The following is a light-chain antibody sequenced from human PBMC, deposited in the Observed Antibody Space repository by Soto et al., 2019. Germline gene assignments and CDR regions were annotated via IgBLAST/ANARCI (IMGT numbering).Light chain of an antibody. CDR3: SSYTSTSTLVL. V-gene: IGLV2-14*01. Sequence: QSVLTQPASVSGSPGQSITISCTGSSSDVGGYNYVSWYQQHPGKAPKLMIYEVSNRPSGVSNRFSGSKSGNTASLTISGLQAEDEGDYFCSSYTSTSTLVLFGGGTKLTVL. CDR2: EVS. CDR1: SSDVGGYNY. J-gene: IGLJ2*01.